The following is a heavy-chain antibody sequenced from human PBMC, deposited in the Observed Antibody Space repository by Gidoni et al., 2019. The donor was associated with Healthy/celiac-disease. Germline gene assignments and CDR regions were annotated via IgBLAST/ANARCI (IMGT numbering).Heavy chain of an antibody. CDR2: IKEDGSEK. CDR1: GFTLSISL. Sequence: EVQLVESGGGLVQPGGSLRLSCAASGFTLSISLMSWVRQAPGKGLEWVANIKEDGSEKYYVDSVKGRFTISRDNAKKSLYLQMNSLRAEDTAVYYCAREAQIRFLEWYPEVFDYWGQGTLVTVSS. V-gene: IGHV3-7*01. CDR3: AREAQIRFLEWYPEVFDY. J-gene: IGHJ4*02. D-gene: IGHD3-3*01.